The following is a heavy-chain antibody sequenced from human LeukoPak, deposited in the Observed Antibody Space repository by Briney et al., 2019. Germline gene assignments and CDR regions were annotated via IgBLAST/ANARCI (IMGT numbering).Heavy chain of an antibody. J-gene: IGHJ4*02. D-gene: IGHD3-22*01. CDR3: ARGRRYYDNIDY. CDR2: IYYSGST. V-gene: IGHV4-39*07. CDR1: GGSISSSTYY. Sequence: SETLSLTCTVSGGSISSSTYYWDWIRQPPGKGLEWIGSIYYSGSTYYNPSLKSRVTISVDTSKNQFSLKLSSVTAADTAVYYCARGRRYYDNIDYWGQGTLVTVSS.